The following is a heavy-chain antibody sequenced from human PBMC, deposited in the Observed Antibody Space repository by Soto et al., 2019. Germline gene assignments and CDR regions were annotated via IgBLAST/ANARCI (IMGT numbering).Heavy chain of an antibody. Sequence: SETLSLTCTVSGGSISSYYWSWIRQPPGKGLEWIGYIYFTRSTNYNPSLKSQITISFDTSKNHFSLKLTSVTAADTAVYYCASFALCSDCTCALDYWGQGTLVTVSS. CDR3: ASFALCSDCTCALDY. CDR1: GGSISSYY. D-gene: IGHD2-8*02. J-gene: IGHJ4*02. CDR2: IYFTRST. V-gene: IGHV4-59*12.